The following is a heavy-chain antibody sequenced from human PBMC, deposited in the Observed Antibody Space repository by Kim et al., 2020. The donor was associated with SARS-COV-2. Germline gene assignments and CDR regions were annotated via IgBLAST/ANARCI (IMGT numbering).Heavy chain of an antibody. J-gene: IGHJ4*02. Sequence: ASVKVSCKASGYTFSGYYMHWVRQAPGQGLEWMGRINPNSGNTNYAQKFQGRVTMTRDTSISTAYMELSSLRSDDTAVYYCARETPQLGFDYWGQGTLVTVSS. V-gene: IGHV1-2*06. CDR2: INPNSGNT. D-gene: IGHD6-13*01. CDR1: GYTFSGYY. CDR3: ARETPQLGFDY.